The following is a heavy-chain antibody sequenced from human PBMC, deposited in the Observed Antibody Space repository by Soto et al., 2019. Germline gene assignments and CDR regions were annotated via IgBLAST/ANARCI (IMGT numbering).Heavy chain of an antibody. V-gene: IGHV3-73*01. D-gene: IGHD5-12*01. CDR1: GFTFSGPA. Sequence: PGGSLRLSCAASGFTFSGPAMHWVRQASGKGLEWVGRIRSKANTYATAYAASVKGRFTISRDDSKNTAYLQMNSLKTEDTAVYYCTRGFSGYDFGWSPFDYWGQGT. J-gene: IGHJ4*02. CDR2: IRSKANTYAT. CDR3: TRGFSGYDFGWSPFDY.